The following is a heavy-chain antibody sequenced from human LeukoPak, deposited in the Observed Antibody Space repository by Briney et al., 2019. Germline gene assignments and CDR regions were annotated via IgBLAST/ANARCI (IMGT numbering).Heavy chain of an antibody. CDR3: AKVTDYDFWDSLYYFDY. J-gene: IGHJ4*02. V-gene: IGHV3-23*01. CDR1: GLTFSSYA. CDR2: ISGSGGST. Sequence: GGSLRLSCAASGLTFSSYAMSWVRQAPGKGLEWVSAISGSGGSTYYADSVKGRFTISRDNSKNTLYLQMNSLRAEDTAVYYCAKVTDYDFWDSLYYFDYWGQGTLVTVSS. D-gene: IGHD3-3*01.